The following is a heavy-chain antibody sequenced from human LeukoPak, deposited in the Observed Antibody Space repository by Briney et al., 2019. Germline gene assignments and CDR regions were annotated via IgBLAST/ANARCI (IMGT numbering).Heavy chain of an antibody. J-gene: IGHJ4*02. V-gene: IGHV3-23*01. CDR3: AKGPMPRGFDY. CDR2: ISGSGDTT. CDR1: GFTFSSFA. Sequence: GGSLRLSCAASGFTFSSFAMNWVRQAPGKGLEWVSIISGSGDTTQYTNSVKGRLSVSRDNSTNTPYLQMNSLRPQDTAVYYCAKGPMPRGFDYWGQGTMVTVSS. D-gene: IGHD3-10*01.